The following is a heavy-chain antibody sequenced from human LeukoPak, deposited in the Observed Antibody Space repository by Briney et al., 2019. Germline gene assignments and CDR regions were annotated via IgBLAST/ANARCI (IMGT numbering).Heavy chain of an antibody. J-gene: IGHJ4*02. V-gene: IGHV4-30-2*01. CDR1: GGSISSGGYS. D-gene: IGHD2-15*01. CDR3: ARGDRYCSGGSCYSWFDY. Sequence: SETLSLTCAVSGGSISSGGYSWSWIRQPPGKGLEWIGYIYHSGSTYYNPSLKSRVTISVDRSKNQFSLKLSSVTAADTAVYYCARGDRYCSGGSCYSWFDYWGQGTLVTVSS. CDR2: IYHSGST.